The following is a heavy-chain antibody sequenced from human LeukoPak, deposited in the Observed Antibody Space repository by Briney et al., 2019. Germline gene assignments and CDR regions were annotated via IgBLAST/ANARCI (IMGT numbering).Heavy chain of an antibody. D-gene: IGHD3-10*01. CDR2: ISYDGNNK. CDR1: GFTFSRNV. J-gene: IGHJ6*03. V-gene: IGHV3-30*01. CDR3: AKGGIPTGPYYYFYYMDV. Sequence: GSSLRLSCAASGFTFSRNVMHWVRQAPGRGLEWVALISYDGNNKFYADSVKGRFTISRDNSRNTLFLQMNSLRGEDAAVYSCAKGGIPTGPYYYFYYMDVWGKGTAVTVSS.